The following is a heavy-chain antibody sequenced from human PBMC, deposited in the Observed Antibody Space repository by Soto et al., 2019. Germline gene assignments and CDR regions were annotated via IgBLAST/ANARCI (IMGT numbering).Heavy chain of an antibody. Sequence: SVKVSCKASGGTFSSYAISWVRQAPGQGLEWMGGIIPIFGTANYAQKFQGRVTITADESTSTAYMELSSLRSEDTAVYYCASFNGSGSYAFYLYYYGMDVWGQGTTVTVSS. V-gene: IGHV1-69*13. J-gene: IGHJ6*02. CDR1: GGTFSSYA. CDR3: ASFNGSGSYAFYLYYYGMDV. CDR2: IIPIFGTA. D-gene: IGHD3-10*01.